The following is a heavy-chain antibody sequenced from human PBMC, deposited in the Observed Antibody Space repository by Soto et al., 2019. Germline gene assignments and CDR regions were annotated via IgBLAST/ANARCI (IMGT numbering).Heavy chain of an antibody. D-gene: IGHD2-15*01. V-gene: IGHV1-18*04. J-gene: IGHJ6*02. CDR1: GYTFISHG. Sequence: QVQLVQSGVEVKKPGASVKVSCKASGYTFISHGISWVRQAPGQGLEWMGWISGKNGNTNYAQKLQGRVTLTTDTSTSTAYMKLRSLRSDDTAGYYCARVSSSIVVVPDYGMDVWGQGTTVTVSS. CDR2: ISGKNGNT. CDR3: ARVSSSIVVVPDYGMDV.